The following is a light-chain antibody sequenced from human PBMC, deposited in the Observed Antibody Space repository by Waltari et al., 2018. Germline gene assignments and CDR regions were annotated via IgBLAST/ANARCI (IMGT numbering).Light chain of an antibody. J-gene: IGKJ2*03. V-gene: IGKV1-5*03. CDR3: QYYYLYSRG. CDR2: RAS. Sequence: DIQMTQSPSTLSASVGDRVTITCRASQSIGDWMAWYQQEPGKAPKLLIYRASTLQSGVPSRFSGSGSGTEFTITISSLQPDDFGSYYCQYYYLYSRGFGQGTKVEIK. CDR1: QSIGDW.